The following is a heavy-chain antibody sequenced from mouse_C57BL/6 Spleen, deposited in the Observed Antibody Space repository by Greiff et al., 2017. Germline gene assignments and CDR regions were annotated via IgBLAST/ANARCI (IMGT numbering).Heavy chain of an antibody. CDR2: IDPEDGDT. D-gene: IGHD2-4*01. Sequence: EVQLQQSGAELVRPGASVKLSCTASGFNIKDYYMHWVKQRPEQGLEWIGRIDPEDGDTEYAPKFQGKATMTADTSSNTAYLQRSSLTSEDTAVYYCTTGDYDDYYAMDYWGQGTSVTVSS. J-gene: IGHJ4*01. CDR3: TTGDYDDYYAMDY. V-gene: IGHV14-1*01. CDR1: GFNIKDYY.